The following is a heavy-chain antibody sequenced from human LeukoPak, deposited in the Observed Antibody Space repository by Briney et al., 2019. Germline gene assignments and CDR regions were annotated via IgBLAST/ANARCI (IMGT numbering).Heavy chain of an antibody. D-gene: IGHD3-22*01. CDR1: GFTVSSNY. J-gene: IGHJ1*01. CDR2: INSDGTDI. V-gene: IGHV3-74*01. CDR3: ARVGYYDSSNYYAYFQH. Sequence: GGSLRLSCAASGFTVSSNYMSWVRQAPGKGLEWVARINSDGTDISYGDSVKGRFTISRDNAKNTLYLQMNSLRVEDTAVYYCARVGYYDSSNYYAYFQHWGQGTLVTVSS.